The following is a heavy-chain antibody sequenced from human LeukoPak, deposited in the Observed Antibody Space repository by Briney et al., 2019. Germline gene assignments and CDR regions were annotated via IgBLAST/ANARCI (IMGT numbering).Heavy chain of an antibody. CDR3: ATPGVGARVWAFDI. CDR1: GFTFSDYY. CDR2: ISSSGSTI. V-gene: IGHV3-11*04. J-gene: IGHJ3*02. Sequence: GSLRLSCAASGFTFSDYYMSWIRPAPGKGLEWVSYISSSGSTIYYADSVKGRFTISRDNAKNSLYLQMNSLRAEDTAVYYCATPGVGARVWAFDIWGQGTMVTVSS. D-gene: IGHD1-26*01.